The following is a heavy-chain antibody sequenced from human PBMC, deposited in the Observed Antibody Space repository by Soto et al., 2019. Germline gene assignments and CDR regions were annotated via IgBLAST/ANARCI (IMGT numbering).Heavy chain of an antibody. CDR3: AREGGGYYFDY. D-gene: IGHD3-16*01. J-gene: IGHJ4*02. CDR1: GFTFSSYA. V-gene: IGHV3-64*01. CDR2: ISGNGGST. Sequence: EVQLVESGGGLVQPGGSWSLSCAASGFTFSSYAMHWVRQAPGRGLEYVSAISGNGGSTYYANSVKGRFTISRDNSKNTLYLQMGSLRAEDMAVYYCAREGGGYYFDYWGQGTLVTVSS.